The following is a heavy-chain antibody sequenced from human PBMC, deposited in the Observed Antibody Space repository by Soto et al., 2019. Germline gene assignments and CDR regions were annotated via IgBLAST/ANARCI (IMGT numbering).Heavy chain of an antibody. V-gene: IGHV4-39*01. Sequence: SETLSLTCTVSGGSVTNSSYYWGWIRQSPGKGLEWIGSVYYRGRSYSKSSVRSRVTISVDTSKNQFSLNLSSVTASDTAVSFCVSQRTTVITRAYFNYWGPGALVAVSS. D-gene: IGHD4-4*01. CDR2: VYYRGRS. CDR3: VSQRTTVITRAYFNY. CDR1: GGSVTNSSYY. J-gene: IGHJ4*02.